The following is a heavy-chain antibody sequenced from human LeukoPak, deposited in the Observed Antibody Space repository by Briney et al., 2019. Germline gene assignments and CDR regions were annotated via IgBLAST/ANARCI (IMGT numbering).Heavy chain of an antibody. J-gene: IGHJ4*02. Sequence: GSLRLSCAASGFSFSTYYVNWVRQAPGKGLEWVSCISSSSTYIYYSDSVRGRFAISRDNGKNSLYLQMNSLRVEDTAVYYCVRENHGSFDYWGQGSLVTVSS. CDR3: VRENHGSFDY. CDR1: GFSFSTYY. CDR2: ISSSSTYI. D-gene: IGHD1-14*01. V-gene: IGHV3-21*01.